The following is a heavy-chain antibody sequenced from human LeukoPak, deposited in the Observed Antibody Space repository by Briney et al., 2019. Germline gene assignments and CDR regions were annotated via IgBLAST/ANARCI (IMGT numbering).Heavy chain of an antibody. D-gene: IGHD3-10*01. J-gene: IGHJ4*02. V-gene: IGHV4-39*01. CDR1: GGSISSNAYY. Sequence: SETLSLTCTFSGGSISSNAYYWAWIRQPPGKGLEWIGTISYSGSSYYNPSLNSRVTISVDTSKNQFFLNLTSVTATDTALYYCARHGYYYSSGPLFDSWGQGTLVTVSS. CDR3: ARHGYYYSSGPLFDS. CDR2: ISYSGSS.